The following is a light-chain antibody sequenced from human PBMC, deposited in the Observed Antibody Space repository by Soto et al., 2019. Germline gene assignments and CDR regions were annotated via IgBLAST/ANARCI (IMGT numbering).Light chain of an antibody. J-gene: IGKJ4*01. CDR1: QSGLHSSNNKNY. Sequence: DIVMTQSPDSLAVSLGERATINCKSSQSGLHSSNNKNYLAWYQQKTGQPPNLLIYWASTRESGVPDRFSGSGSGTYFTLTISSLQAEDVAVYYCQQYYSSPLAFGGGTKVEIK. CDR3: QQYYSSPLA. CDR2: WAS. V-gene: IGKV4-1*01.